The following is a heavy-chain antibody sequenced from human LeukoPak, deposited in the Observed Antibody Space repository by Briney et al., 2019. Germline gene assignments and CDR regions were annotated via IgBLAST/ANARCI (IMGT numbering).Heavy chain of an antibody. Sequence: GASVKVSCKASGYTFTGYYMHWVRQAPGQGLEWMGRINPNSGGTNYAQKFQGRVTMTRDTSISTAYMELSRLRSDDTAVYYCASLFGYSYSFGLGEDYWGQGTLVTVSS. CDR2: INPNSGGT. CDR3: ASLFGYSYSFGLGEDY. D-gene: IGHD5-18*01. CDR1: GYTFTGYY. V-gene: IGHV1-2*06. J-gene: IGHJ4*02.